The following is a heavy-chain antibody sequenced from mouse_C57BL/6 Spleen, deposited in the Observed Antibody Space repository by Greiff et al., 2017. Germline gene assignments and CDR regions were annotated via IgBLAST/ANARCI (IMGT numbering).Heavy chain of an antibody. CDR1: GYSFTGYY. Sequence: DVKLVESGPELVKPGASVKISCKASGYSFTGYYMNWVKQSPEKSLEWIGEINPSTGGTTYNQKFKAKATMTVDKSSSTAYMQLKSLTSEDSAVYYCARCIYYDYDVRWYFDVWGTGTTVTVSS. CDR3: ARCIYYDYDVRWYFDV. J-gene: IGHJ1*03. D-gene: IGHD2-4*01. CDR2: INPSTGGT. V-gene: IGHV1-42*01.